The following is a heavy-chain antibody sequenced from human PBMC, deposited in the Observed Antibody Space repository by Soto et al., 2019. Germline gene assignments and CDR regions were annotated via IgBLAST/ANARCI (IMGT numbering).Heavy chain of an antibody. V-gene: IGHV4-30-2*01. CDR3: ASSHAGAHITAAVH. CDR2: VYHSGST. D-gene: IGHD6-13*01. J-gene: IGHJ4*02. Sequence: QLQLQESGSGLVKPSQTLSLTCAVSGGSISSSGYSLSWSRQPPGKGLEWVGYVYHSGSTYYNPPLKSRVTISVDRSKNQFSLKLSSVTAADTAVYYCASSHAGAHITAAVHWGQGTLVTVSS. CDR1: GGSISSSGYS.